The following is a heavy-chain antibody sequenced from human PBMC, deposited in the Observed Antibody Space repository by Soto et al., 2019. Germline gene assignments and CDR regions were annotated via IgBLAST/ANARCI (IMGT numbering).Heavy chain of an antibody. D-gene: IGHD2-21*02. CDR2: IYYSGST. J-gene: IGHJ4*02. CDR1: GGSFSGYY. V-gene: IGHV4-59*04. Sequence: SETLSLTCAVYGGSFSGYYWSWIRQPPGKGLEWIGSIYYSGSTYNNPSLRSRVSMSIDTSKDQFSLKLKSVTAADTALYFCARQRTSVVTQAYFDVWGPGSLVTVSS. CDR3: ARQRTSVVTQAYFDV.